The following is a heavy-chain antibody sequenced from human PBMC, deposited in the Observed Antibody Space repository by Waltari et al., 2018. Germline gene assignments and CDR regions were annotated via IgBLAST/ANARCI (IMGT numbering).Heavy chain of an antibody. CDR1: GGTFSSYA. CDR2: SIPILGIA. V-gene: IGHV1-69*10. D-gene: IGHD3-10*01. Sequence: QVQLVQSGAEVKKPGSSVKVSCKASGGTFSSYAISWVRQAPGQGLEWMGGSIPILGIANYAQKFQGRVTITADKSTSTAYMELSSLRSEDTAVYYCASEIPQGYYPNWFDPWGQGTLVTVSS. J-gene: IGHJ5*02. CDR3: ASEIPQGYYPNWFDP.